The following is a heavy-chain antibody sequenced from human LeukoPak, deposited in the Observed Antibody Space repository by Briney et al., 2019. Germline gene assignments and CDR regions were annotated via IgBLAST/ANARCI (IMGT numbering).Heavy chain of an antibody. V-gene: IGHV1-69*01. CDR2: IIPIFGTA. D-gene: IGHD2-2*01. J-gene: IGHJ1*01. Sequence: SVEVSCKASGGTFSSYAISWVRQAPGQGLEWMGGIIPIFGTANYAQKFQGRVTITADESTSTAYMELSSLRSEDTAVYYCARDHCSSTSCYLYFQHWGQGTLVTVSS. CDR1: GGTFSSYA. CDR3: ARDHCSSTSCYLYFQH.